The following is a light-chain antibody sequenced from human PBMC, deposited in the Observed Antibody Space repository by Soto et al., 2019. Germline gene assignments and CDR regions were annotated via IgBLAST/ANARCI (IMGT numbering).Light chain of an antibody. V-gene: IGKV3D-15*01. CDR1: QDVTTN. CDR3: QQNVSPPIT. CDR2: GAS. J-gene: IGKJ5*01. Sequence: EIRMTQFPATLSASPGGGATLSCRAAQDVTTNFAWYQLKRGQPPRLLIYGASSRATGIPDRFSGSGSGTDFTLTISRLEAEDFAVYYCQQNVSPPITFGQGTRLEI.